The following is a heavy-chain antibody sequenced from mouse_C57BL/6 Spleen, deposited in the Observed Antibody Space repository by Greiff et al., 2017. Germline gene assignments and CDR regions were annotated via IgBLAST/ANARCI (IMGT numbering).Heavy chain of an antibody. CDR2: INPNNGGT. J-gene: IGHJ4*01. CDR1: GYTFTDYN. Sequence: VQLQQSGPELVKPGASVKMSCKASGYTFTDYNMHWVKQSHGKSLEWIGYINPNNGGTSYNQKFKGKATLTVNKSSSTAYMELRGLTSEDSAVYYCAPIYYGNYGGLTGTVDYWGQGTSVTVSS. CDR3: APIYYGNYGGLTGTVDY. D-gene: IGHD2-1*01. V-gene: IGHV1-22*01.